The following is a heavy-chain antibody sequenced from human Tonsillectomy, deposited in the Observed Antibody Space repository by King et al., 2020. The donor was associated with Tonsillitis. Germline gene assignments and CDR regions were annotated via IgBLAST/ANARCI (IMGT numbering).Heavy chain of an antibody. J-gene: IGHJ6*02. V-gene: IGHV4-30-4*01. D-gene: IGHD2-15*01. Sequence: VQLQESGPGLVKPSQTLSLTCTVSGGSISSGDYYWSWIRQPPGKGLEWIGYIYYSGSTYYNPSLKSRVTISVDTSKNQFSLKLSSVTAADTAVYYCARRRYPQVAATYYYYYGMDVWGQGPTVTVSS. CDR3: ARRRYPQVAATYYYYYGMDV. CDR1: GGSISSGDYY. CDR2: IYYSGST.